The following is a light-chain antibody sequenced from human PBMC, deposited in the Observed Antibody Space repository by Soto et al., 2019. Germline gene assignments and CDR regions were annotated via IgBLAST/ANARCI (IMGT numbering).Light chain of an antibody. J-gene: IGKJ1*01. V-gene: IGKV1-5*01. CDR1: QSISSW. CDR3: QQYNNYPWT. CDR2: DAS. Sequence: DIQMTQSPSTLSGSVGDRVTITCRASQSISSWLAWYQQKPGKAPKLLIYDASSLESGVPSRFSGRGSGTEFSLTINSLQPDDFATYYCQQYNNYPWTFGQGTKVDIK.